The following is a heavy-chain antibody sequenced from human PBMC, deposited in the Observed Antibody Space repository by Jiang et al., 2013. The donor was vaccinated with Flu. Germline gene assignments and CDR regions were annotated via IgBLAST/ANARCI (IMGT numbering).Heavy chain of an antibody. V-gene: IGHV3-7*03. Sequence: KGLEWVANIKQDGSEKYYVDSVKGRFTISRDNAKNSLYLQMNSLRAEDTAVYYCARDRYCSGGSCPDYWGQGTLVTVSS. CDR2: IKQDGSEK. CDR3: ARDRYCSGGSCPDY. D-gene: IGHD2-15*01. J-gene: IGHJ4*02.